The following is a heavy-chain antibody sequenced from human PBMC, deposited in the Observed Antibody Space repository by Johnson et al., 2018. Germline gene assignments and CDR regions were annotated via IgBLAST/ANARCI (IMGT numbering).Heavy chain of an antibody. J-gene: IGHJ6*03. CDR3: AKISGYYHYYMDV. Sequence: EVQLLESGGGLIQPGGSXRLSCAASGFTVSGSYMSWVRQAPGKGLEWVSVIYSGGSTYYADSVKGRFTITRDNSKNPLYLTMKSLRGQDTAVYYCAKISGYYHYYMDVGGKGTTVTVSS. V-gene: IGHV3-53*01. D-gene: IGHD6-25*01. CDR1: GFTVSGSY. CDR2: IYSGGST.